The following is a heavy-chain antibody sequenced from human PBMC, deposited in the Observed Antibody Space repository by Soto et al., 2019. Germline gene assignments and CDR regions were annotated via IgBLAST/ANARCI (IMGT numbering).Heavy chain of an antibody. V-gene: IGHV4-34*01. CDR3: VRRSRTSSSDY. CDR2: INHSGST. D-gene: IGHD1-26*01. Sequence: SETLSLTCAVYGGSFSGYYWSWIRQPPGKGLEWIGEINHSGSTNYNPSLKCLFTISLDTSKNQFSLKLSFLTAEDTAVYYCVRRSRTSSSDYWGKGTLVTV. J-gene: IGHJ4*02. CDR1: GGSFSGYY.